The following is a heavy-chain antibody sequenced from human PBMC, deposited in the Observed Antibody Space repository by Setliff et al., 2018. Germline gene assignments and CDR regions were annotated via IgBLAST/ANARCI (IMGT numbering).Heavy chain of an antibody. J-gene: IGHJ4*02. CDR3: TRGTFSDFWSGDYYDY. V-gene: IGHV3-48*01. Sequence: GGSLRLSCAASGITLRTYSLNWVRQAPGRGLEWISFISSDSRTTYYADSVKGRFPISRDNDKNTLDLQMNSLRAEDSAMYYFTRGTFSDFWSGDYYDYWGQGTLVTVSS. CDR2: ISSDSRTT. CDR1: GITLRTYS. D-gene: IGHD3-3*01.